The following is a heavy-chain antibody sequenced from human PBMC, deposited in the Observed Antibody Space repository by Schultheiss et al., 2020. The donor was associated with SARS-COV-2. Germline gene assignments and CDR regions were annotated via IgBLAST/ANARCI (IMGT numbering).Heavy chain of an antibody. CDR2: ISPYNGNT. Sequence: ASVKVSCWASGYTFIDYHMHWVRQAPGQGLEWMGWISPYNGNTKYAQNLQDRVSMTTDTSTSTAHMELRSLRSDDTAVYYCARAGLLDYYDTSGYWYYWGQGTRVTVSS. V-gene: IGHV1-18*04. J-gene: IGHJ4*02. CDR3: ARAGLLDYYDTSGYWYY. CDR1: GYTFIDYH. D-gene: IGHD3-22*01.